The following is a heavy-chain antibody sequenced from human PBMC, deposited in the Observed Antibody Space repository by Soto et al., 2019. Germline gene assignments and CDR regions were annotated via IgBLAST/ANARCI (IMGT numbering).Heavy chain of an antibody. V-gene: IGHV2-5*02. D-gene: IGHD6-19*01. Sequence: SGPTLVNPTQTLTLTFTFSGFSLISTRLAVGWIRQPPGKALEWLALIYWDDDKRYSPFLKSRLTITEDTSKNQVVLTMTNMDPVDTTTYYCAHSVVAGLGYYFDYWGQGTLVTVSS. CDR2: IYWDDDK. J-gene: IGHJ4*02. CDR1: GFSLISTRLA. CDR3: AHSVVAGLGYYFDY.